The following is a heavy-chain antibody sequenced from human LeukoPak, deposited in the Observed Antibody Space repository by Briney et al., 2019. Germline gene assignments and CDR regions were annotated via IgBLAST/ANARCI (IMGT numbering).Heavy chain of an antibody. J-gene: IGHJ4*02. CDR3: AKESIAAAGRDFDY. D-gene: IGHD6-13*01. V-gene: IGHV3-23*01. CDR2: ISGSGGST. Sequence: GGSLRLSCAASGFTFNNYAMSWVRQAPGKGLEWVSSISGSGGSTYYVDSVKGRFTISRETSKNTLYLQMNSLRAEDTAVYYCAKESIAAAGRDFDYWGQGTPLTVSS. CDR1: GFTFNNYA.